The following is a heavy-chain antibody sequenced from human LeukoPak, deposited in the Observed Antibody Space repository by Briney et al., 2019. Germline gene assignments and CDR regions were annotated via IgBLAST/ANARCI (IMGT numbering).Heavy chain of an antibody. J-gene: IGHJ4*02. CDR2: VSYDGDNE. CDR3: ARGTATTDFDY. V-gene: IGHV3-30*03. Sequence: GGSLRLSCAASGFTFSSYGMHWVRQAPGKGLEWVAAVSYDGDNEHYAASVRGRFTISRDNSKDTLFLQMNSLRAEDTAVYYCARGTATTDFDYWGQGALVIVFS. D-gene: IGHD1-14*01. CDR1: GFTFSSYG.